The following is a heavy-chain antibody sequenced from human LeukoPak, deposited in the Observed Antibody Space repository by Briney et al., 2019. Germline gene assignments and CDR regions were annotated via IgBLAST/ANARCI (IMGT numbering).Heavy chain of an antibody. D-gene: IGHD3-10*01. J-gene: IGHJ3*02. CDR2: ISGSGGSA. CDR1: GFTFSSYA. V-gene: IGHV3-23*01. Sequence: GGSQRPPCAASGFTFSSYAMSRVRQAPGKGLEWVSSISGSGGSAYYADSVKGRFTISRDNSKSTLYLQMNSLRAEDTAVYYCAKRKGSAFDIWGQGTMVTVSS. CDR3: AKRKGSAFDI.